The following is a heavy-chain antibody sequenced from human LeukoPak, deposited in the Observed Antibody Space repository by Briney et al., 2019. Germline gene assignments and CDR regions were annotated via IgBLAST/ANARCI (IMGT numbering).Heavy chain of an antibody. CDR3: ARDPAEADC. V-gene: IGHV3-69-1*01. CDR2: INGGGNT. Sequence: GGSLRLSCAASGFTVSSSYMYWVRQAPGKGLEWVSSINGGGNTFYADSVKGRFAISRDNAKNSLYLQMNGLRAEDTAVYYCARDPAEADCWGQGTLVTVSS. CDR1: GFTVSSSY. J-gene: IGHJ4*02.